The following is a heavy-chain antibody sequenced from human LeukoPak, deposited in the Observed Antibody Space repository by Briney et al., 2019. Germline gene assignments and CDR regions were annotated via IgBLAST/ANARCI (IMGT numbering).Heavy chain of an antibody. Sequence: SEALSLTCAVYGGSFSGYYWSWIRQPPGKGLEWIGEINHSGSTNYNPSLKSRVTISVDTSKNQFSLKLSSVTAADTAVYYCASLISSGGHYGMDVWGQGTTVTVSS. V-gene: IGHV4-34*01. D-gene: IGHD6-19*01. CDR3: ASLISSGGHYGMDV. CDR2: INHSGST. CDR1: GGSFSGYY. J-gene: IGHJ6*02.